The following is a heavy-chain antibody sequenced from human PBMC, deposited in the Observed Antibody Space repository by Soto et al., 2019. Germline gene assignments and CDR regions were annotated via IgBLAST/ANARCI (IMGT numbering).Heavy chain of an antibody. J-gene: IGHJ4*02. CDR2: INPVGTIT. CDR1: EFSFNFYW. D-gene: IGHD3-22*01. CDR3: TSDTLGLRDS. V-gene: IGHV3-74*01. Sequence: EVKLVLSGGGLVQPGGSLRLSCAASEFSFNFYWMPWVRHTPGKVLVWVSRINPVGTITNYADSVEGRFIISRDNAATTLYLQMNSLSAEYTDIYYWTSDTLGLRDSWGQGTLVTVSS.